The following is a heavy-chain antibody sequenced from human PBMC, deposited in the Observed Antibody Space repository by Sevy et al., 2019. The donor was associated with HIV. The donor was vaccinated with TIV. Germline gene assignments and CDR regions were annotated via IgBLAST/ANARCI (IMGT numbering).Heavy chain of an antibody. CDR1: GFAFSDYA. Sequence: GGSLRLSCAASGFAFSDYAMHWVRQVPGKGLEWVSGISWNSGAIGYADSVKGRFTISRDNAKNSLHLQMNSLRVEDMALYYCGRAQGYCVINSCFGGSINAFVIWGQGTMVTVSS. V-gene: IGHV3-9*03. CDR3: GRAQGYCVINSCFGGSINAFVI. J-gene: IGHJ3*02. D-gene: IGHD2-15*01. CDR2: ISWNSGAI.